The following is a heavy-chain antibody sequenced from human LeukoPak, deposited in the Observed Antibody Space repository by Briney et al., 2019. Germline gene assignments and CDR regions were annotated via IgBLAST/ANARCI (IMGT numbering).Heavy chain of an antibody. D-gene: IGHD2-8*01. J-gene: IGHJ5*02. CDR1: AHSFANSW. CDR2: IYPDDSDT. CDR3: ARSAGDCSNGVCYSYNWFDP. Sequence: GESLKISCKGSAHSFANSWIAWVRQKPGKGLEWMGTIYPDDSDTRYSPSFEGQVTISADKSISAAYLQWSSLRASDTAMYYCARSAGDCSNGVCYSYNWFDPWRQGTLVTVSS. V-gene: IGHV5-51*01.